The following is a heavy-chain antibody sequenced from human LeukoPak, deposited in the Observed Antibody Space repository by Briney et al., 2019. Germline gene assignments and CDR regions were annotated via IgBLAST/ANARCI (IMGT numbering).Heavy chain of an antibody. CDR2: INPNSGGT. V-gene: IGHV1-2*02. CDR3: ARDAIVVVPAALPDY. CDR1: GYTFTGYY. Sequence: ASVKVSCKASGYTFTGYYMHWVRQAPGQGLEWMGWINPNSGGTNYAQKFQGRVTMTRDTSTSTVYMELSSLRSEDTAVYYCARDAIVVVPAALPDYWGQGTLVTVSS. J-gene: IGHJ4*02. D-gene: IGHD2-2*01.